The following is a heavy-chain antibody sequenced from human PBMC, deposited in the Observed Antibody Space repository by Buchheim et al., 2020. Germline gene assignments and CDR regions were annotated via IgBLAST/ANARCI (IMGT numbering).Heavy chain of an antibody. J-gene: IGHJ4*02. D-gene: IGHD3-10*01. Sequence: EVQLVQSGAEVKKPGESLKISCKASGYNFASDWIGWVRQVPGKGLEWMGIIYPSDSDTRYSPSFQGQVTISADKSITTAYLQWSSLEASDTAMYYCARQSSYGSAYYFVDYWGQGTL. V-gene: IGHV5-51*01. CDR2: IYPSDSDT. CDR3: ARQSSYGSAYYFVDY. CDR1: GYNFASDW.